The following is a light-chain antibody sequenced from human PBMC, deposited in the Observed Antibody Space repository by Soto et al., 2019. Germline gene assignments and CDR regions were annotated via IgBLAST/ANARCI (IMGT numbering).Light chain of an antibody. V-gene: IGKV3-11*01. CDR2: DAS. J-gene: IGKJ5*01. Sequence: ILLTQSPSTLSLSPGERATLSCRASQSVSSYLAWYQQKPGQAPRLLIYDASNRATGIPARLSGSGSATDFTLTISSLEPEDSTVYYCQQRSSWITFGQGTRLEIK. CDR1: QSVSSY. CDR3: QQRSSWIT.